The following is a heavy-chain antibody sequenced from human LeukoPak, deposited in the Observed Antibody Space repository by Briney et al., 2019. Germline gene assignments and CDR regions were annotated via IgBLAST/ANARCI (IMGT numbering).Heavy chain of an antibody. CDR2: ISYDGSDK. V-gene: IGHV3-30-3*02. CDR1: GFTFSSYA. Sequence: SGRSLRLSCAASGFTFSSYAMNCVRQAPGKGLEWVAVISYDGSDKYYADSVKGRFTISRDNSKNTLYLQMKSLRDEDTAVYYCAKELSHYYYGMDVWGQGTTVTVSS. D-gene: IGHD2/OR15-2a*01. CDR3: AKELSHYYYGMDV. J-gene: IGHJ6*02.